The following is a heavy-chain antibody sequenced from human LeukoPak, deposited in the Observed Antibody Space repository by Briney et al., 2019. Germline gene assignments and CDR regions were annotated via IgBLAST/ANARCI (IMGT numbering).Heavy chain of an antibody. CDR3: ARGGSGWYGRYFDY. D-gene: IGHD6-19*01. V-gene: IGHV4-4*02. J-gene: IGHJ4*02. CDR2: IYHSGSP. CDR1: GGSISSNNW. Sequence: SETLSLTCAVSGGSISSNNWWGWVRQPPGKGLEWIGEIYHSGSPNYNPSLKSRVTISVDKSRNHFSLNLSSVTAADTAVYYYARGGSGWYGRYFDYWGQGTLVTVSS.